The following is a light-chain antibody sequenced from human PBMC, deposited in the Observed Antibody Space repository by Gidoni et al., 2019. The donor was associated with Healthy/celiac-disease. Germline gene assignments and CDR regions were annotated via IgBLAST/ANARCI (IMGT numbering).Light chain of an antibody. CDR2: DAS. CDR3: QQRSNWPLT. V-gene: IGKV3-11*01. CDR1: QSVSCY. Sequence: EIVLTQSPATLSLSPGERATLSCRASQSVSCYLVWYQQKPGQAPRLLIYDASNRATGIPARFSGSGSGTDFTLTISSLEPEDFAVYYCQQRSNWPLTFGGGTKVEIK. J-gene: IGKJ4*01.